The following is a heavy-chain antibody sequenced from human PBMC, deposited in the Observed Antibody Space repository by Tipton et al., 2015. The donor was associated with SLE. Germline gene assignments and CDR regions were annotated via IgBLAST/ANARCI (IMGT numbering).Heavy chain of an antibody. V-gene: IGHV3-7*04. D-gene: IGHD1-26*01. J-gene: IGHJ4*02. CDR1: GFSFSTSW. CDR3: ARGEATLGY. CDR2: INQVGSEK. Sequence: GSLRLSCVVSGFSFSTSWMSWVRQAPGKGLEWVANINQVGSEKYYVDSVEGRFTVSRDNAKDSLYLQMNSLRAEDTAVYYCARGEATLGYWGQGTLVTVSS.